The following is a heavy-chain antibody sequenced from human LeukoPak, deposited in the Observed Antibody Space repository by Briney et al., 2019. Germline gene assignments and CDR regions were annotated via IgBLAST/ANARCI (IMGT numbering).Heavy chain of an antibody. D-gene: IGHD6-19*01. V-gene: IGHV3-23*01. CDR3: AKNGYSSGWYRRDWYFDL. CDR2: ISGSGGST. J-gene: IGHJ2*01. CDR1: GFTFSSYA. Sequence: GGTLRLSCAASGFTFSSYAMSWVRQAPGKGLEWVSAISGSGGSTYYADSVKGRFTISRDNSKNTLYLQMNSLRAEDTALYYCAKNGYSSGWYRRDWYFDLWGRGTLVTVSS.